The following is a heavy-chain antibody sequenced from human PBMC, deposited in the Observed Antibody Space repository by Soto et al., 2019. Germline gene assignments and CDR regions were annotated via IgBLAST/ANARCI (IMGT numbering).Heavy chain of an antibody. D-gene: IGHD5-18*01. CDR2: FDPEDGET. Sequence: ASVKVSCKVSGYTLTELSMHWVRQAPGKGLEWMGGFDPEDGETIYAQKFQGRVTMTADASTDTAYMELSSLRSEDTAVYYCASYGYSYGRNWFDPWGQGTLVTVSS. CDR3: ASYGYSYGRNWFDP. V-gene: IGHV1-24*01. J-gene: IGHJ5*02. CDR1: GYTLTELS.